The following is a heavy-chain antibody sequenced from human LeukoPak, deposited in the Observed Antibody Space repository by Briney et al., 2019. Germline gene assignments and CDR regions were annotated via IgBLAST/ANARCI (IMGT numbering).Heavy chain of an antibody. V-gene: IGHV3-23*01. CDR1: GFTFTNYA. CDR3: AKLLNDYGDYYFDY. J-gene: IGHJ4*02. Sequence: GGSLRLSCAASGFTFTNYAMTWVRQAPGKGLEWVSSISASGVMTYYADSVKGRFTVSRDNSKNSLYLQMSSLTAADTAVYYCAKLLNDYGDYYFDYWGQGTLVTVSS. CDR2: ISASGVMT. D-gene: IGHD4-17*01.